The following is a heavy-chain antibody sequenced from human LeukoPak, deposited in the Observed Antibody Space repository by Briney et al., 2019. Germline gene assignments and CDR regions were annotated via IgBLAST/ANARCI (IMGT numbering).Heavy chain of an antibody. CDR3: ARENSRGVQSWLVGYYYYGMDV. V-gene: IGHV3-21*01. CDR2: ISSSSSYI. Sequence: GGSLRLSCAASGFTFSSYSMNWVRQAPGKGLEWVSSISSSSSYIYYADSVKGRFTISRDNAKNSLYLQMNSLRAEDTAVYYCARENSRGVQSWLVGYYYYGMDVWGQGTTVTVSS. D-gene: IGHD6-19*01. J-gene: IGHJ6*02. CDR1: GFTFSSYS.